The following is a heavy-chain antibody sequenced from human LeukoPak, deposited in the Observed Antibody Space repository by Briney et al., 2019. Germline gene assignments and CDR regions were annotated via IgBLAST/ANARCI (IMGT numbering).Heavy chain of an antibody. CDR3: ARDGSGSYYKFDY. CDR2: ISYDGSNK. V-gene: IGHV3-30-3*01. CDR1: GFTFSSYA. D-gene: IGHD3-10*01. J-gene: IGHJ4*02. Sequence: GGSLRLSCAASGFTFSSYAMHWVRQAPGKGLEWVSVISYDGSNKYYADSVKGRFTISRDNSKNTLYLQMNSLRAEDTAVYYCARDGSGSYYKFDYWGQGTLLTVSS.